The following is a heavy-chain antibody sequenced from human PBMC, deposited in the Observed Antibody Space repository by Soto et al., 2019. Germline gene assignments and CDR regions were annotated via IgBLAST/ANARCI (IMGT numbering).Heavy chain of an antibody. J-gene: IGHJ6*02. Sequence: QVQLVQSGAEVKKPGSSVKVSCKASGGTFSSYTISWVRQAPGQGLEWMGRIIPILGIANYAQKFQGRVKITADKSTSTAYMELSSLRSEDTAVYYCATSPHYYDSSGYYRYYYGMDVWGQGTTVTVSS. CDR1: GGTFSSYT. CDR3: ATSPHYYDSSGYYRYYYGMDV. CDR2: IIPILGIA. D-gene: IGHD3-22*01. V-gene: IGHV1-69*02.